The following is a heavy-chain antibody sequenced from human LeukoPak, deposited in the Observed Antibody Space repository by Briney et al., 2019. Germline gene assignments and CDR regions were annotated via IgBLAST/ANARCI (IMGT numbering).Heavy chain of an antibody. CDR3: ATEDYRSGGSCYYFDY. Sequence: SVKVSCKASGGTFSSYAISWVRQAPGQGLEWMGRIIPILGIANYAQKFQGRVTITADKSTSTAYMELSSLRSEDTAVYYCATEDYRSGGSCYYFDYWGQGTLVTVSS. J-gene: IGHJ4*02. V-gene: IGHV1-69*04. CDR2: IIPILGIA. CDR1: GGTFSSYA. D-gene: IGHD2-15*01.